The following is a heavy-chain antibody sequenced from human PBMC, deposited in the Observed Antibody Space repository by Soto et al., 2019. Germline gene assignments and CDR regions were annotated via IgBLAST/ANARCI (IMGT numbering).Heavy chain of an antibody. CDR2: IKEDGSEK. D-gene: IGHD2-15*01. CDR1: GFTFSSYA. Sequence: PGWSLRLSCAASGFTFSSYAMHWVRQAPGKGPEWVANIKEDGSEKNYVDSVKGRFIISRDNAKESLFLQMNSLRAEDTAVYYCARGQYGGKGYWGQGTLVTVSS. CDR3: ARGQYGGKGY. V-gene: IGHV3-7*03. J-gene: IGHJ4*02.